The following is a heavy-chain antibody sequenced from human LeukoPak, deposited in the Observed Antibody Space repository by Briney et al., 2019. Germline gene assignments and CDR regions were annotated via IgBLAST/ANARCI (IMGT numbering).Heavy chain of an antibody. Sequence: ASVKVSCKASGGTFSSYAISWVRQAPGQGLEWMGGIIPIFGTANYAQKFQGRVTITADESTSTAYMELSSLRSEDTAVYYCARSNKRYCSGGSCYGGFDIWGQGTMVTVSS. V-gene: IGHV1-69*13. CDR1: GGTFSSYA. J-gene: IGHJ3*02. D-gene: IGHD2-15*01. CDR2: IIPIFGTA. CDR3: ARSNKRYCSGGSCYGGFDI.